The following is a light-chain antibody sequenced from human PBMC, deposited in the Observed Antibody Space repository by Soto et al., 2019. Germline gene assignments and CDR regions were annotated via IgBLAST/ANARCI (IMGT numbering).Light chain of an antibody. Sequence: VLTQSPATMSLSPGDRATLSCRASQSVSSYLAWYQQKPGQAPRLLIYDASNRATGIPARFSGSGSGTDFNLTISSLEPEDLAVYYCQQRSNWPLTFGGGTKVEIK. CDR2: DAS. CDR1: QSVSSY. J-gene: IGKJ4*01. CDR3: QQRSNWPLT. V-gene: IGKV3-11*01.